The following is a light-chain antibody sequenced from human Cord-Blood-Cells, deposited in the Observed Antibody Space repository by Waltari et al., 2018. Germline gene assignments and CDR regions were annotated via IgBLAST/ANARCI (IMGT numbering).Light chain of an antibody. CDR2: EVS. CDR1: SSDVGGYNY. V-gene: IGLV2-8*01. J-gene: IGLJ2*01. CDR3: SSYAGSNKIVV. Sequence: ALTQPPSASGSPGQSVTISCTGTSSDVGGYNYVSWYQQHPGKAPKLMIYEVSKRPSGVPDRFSGSKSGNTASLTVSGLQAEDEADYYCSSYAGSNKIVVFGGGTKLTVL.